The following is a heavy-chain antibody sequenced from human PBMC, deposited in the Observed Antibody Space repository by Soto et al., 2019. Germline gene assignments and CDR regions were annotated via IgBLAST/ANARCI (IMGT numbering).Heavy chain of an antibody. CDR3: ARVFRGVVITPPEVYFDY. CDR1: GGSISSYY. J-gene: IGHJ4*02. D-gene: IGHD3-22*01. V-gene: IGHV4-59*01. CDR2: IYYIGST. Sequence: TSATLSVTCTVSGGSISSYYWSWIRQPPGKGLEWIGYIYYIGSTNYNPSLKSRVTISVDTSKNQFSLKLSSVTAADTAVYYCARVFRGVVITPPEVYFDYWGQGTLVTVSS.